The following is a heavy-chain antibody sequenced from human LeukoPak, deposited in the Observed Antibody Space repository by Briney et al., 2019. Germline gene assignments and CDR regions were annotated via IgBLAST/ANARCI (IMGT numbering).Heavy chain of an antibody. J-gene: IGHJ6*02. CDR3: ARLRYYAMDV. CDR2: ISSGSSTI. CDR1: GFTFSTFD. V-gene: IGHV3-48*01. Sequence: GGSLRLSCVGSGFTFSTFDMNWVRQAPGKGLEWVSYISSGSSTIYYADSVKGRFTISRDNAKNSLYLQMNSLRAEDTAVYYCARLRYYAMDVWGQGTTVIVSS.